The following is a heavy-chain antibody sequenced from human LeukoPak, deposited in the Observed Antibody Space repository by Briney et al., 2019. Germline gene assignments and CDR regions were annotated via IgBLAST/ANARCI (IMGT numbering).Heavy chain of an antibody. J-gene: IGHJ4*02. V-gene: IGHV3-53*01. Sequence: PGGSLSLSCAASGFTVSNNYMSWVRQAPGKGLECVSVLYSGGNTYYADSVKGRFTISRDNSKNTLYLQMNSLRAEDTAVYYCARAPGRVGDYWGQGILVTVSS. CDR2: LYSGGNT. D-gene: IGHD2-2*01. CDR3: ARAPGRVGDY. CDR1: GFTVSNNY.